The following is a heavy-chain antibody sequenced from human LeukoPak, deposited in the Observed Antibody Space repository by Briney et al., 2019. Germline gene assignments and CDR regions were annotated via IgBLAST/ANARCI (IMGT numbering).Heavy chain of an antibody. J-gene: IGHJ4*02. CDR3: ARVWEISFDS. CDR1: GFTVSSNH. CDR2: MYSGGDT. D-gene: IGHD3-16*02. Sequence: QPGGSLRLSCAASGFTVSSNHMSWVRQAPGKGLECVSVMYSGGDTYYADSVKGRCTFSRDNSKNTLYLQMNSLRAEDTAVYYCARVWEISFDSWGQGSLVTVSA. V-gene: IGHV3-53*01.